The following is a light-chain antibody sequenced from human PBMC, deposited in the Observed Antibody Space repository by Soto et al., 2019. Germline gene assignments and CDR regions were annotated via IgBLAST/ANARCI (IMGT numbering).Light chain of an antibody. CDR3: QQYGSSPLT. CDR2: GAS. J-gene: IGKJ4*01. V-gene: IGKV3-20*01. Sequence: EIVLTQSPGTLSLSPGERATLSCRASQSVSSNLAWYQQKPGQAPRLLIYGASSRATGIPDRFSGSGSGTDFTLTISRLEPEDFAVYYCQQYGSSPLTFGGGTKVDI. CDR1: QSVSSN.